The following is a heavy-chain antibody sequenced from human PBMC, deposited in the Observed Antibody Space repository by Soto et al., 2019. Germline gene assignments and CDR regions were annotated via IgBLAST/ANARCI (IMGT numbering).Heavy chain of an antibody. V-gene: IGHV4-38-2*02. J-gene: IGHJ3*02. CDR2: IYHSGST. D-gene: IGHD3-22*01. Sequence: SETLSLTCAVSGYSISSGYYWGWIRQPPGKGLEWIGSIYHSGSTYYNPSLKSRVAISVDTSKNQFSLKLSSVTAADTAVYYCARDTSQRYYYDSSGTVGAFDIWGQGTMVTVSS. CDR3: ARDTSQRYYYDSSGTVGAFDI. CDR1: GYSISSGYY.